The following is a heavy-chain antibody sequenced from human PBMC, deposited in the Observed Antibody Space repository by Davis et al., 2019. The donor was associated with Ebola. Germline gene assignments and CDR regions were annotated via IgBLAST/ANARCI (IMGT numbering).Heavy chain of an antibody. Sequence: SLKISCAASGFTFSSYGMHWVRQAPGKGLEWVAVIWYDGSNKYYADSVKGRFTISRDNSKNTLYLQMNSLRAEDTAVYYCARQGSSGYYYYFDYWGQGTLVTVSS. D-gene: IGHD3-22*01. CDR3: ARQGSSGYYYYFDY. CDR2: IWYDGSNK. CDR1: GFTFSSYG. J-gene: IGHJ4*02. V-gene: IGHV3-33*08.